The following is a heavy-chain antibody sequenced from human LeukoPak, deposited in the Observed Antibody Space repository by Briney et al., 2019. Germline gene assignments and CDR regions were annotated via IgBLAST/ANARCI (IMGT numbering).Heavy chain of an antibody. Sequence: PSETLSLTCTVSGGSISSGSYYWSWIRQPAGKGLEWIGRIYTSGSTNYNPSLKSRVTISVDTSKNQFSLKLSSVTAADTAVYYCARAGWGNDYVWGSYRNNWFDPWGQGTLVTVSS. V-gene: IGHV4-61*02. CDR2: IYTSGST. D-gene: IGHD3-16*02. CDR3: ARAGWGNDYVWGSYRNNWFDP. CDR1: GGSISSGSYY. J-gene: IGHJ5*02.